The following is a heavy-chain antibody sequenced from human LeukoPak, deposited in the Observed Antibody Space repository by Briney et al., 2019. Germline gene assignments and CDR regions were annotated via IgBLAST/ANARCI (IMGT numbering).Heavy chain of an antibody. V-gene: IGHV4-59*01. Sequence: PSETLSLTCTVSGGSISSYYWRWIRQPPGKGLEWIGYIYYSGSTKYNPSLKSRVSISVDTSKNQFSLKLSSVTAADTAVYYYARGFCSGGSCYSAIFDYWGQGTLVTVSS. CDR2: IYYSGST. CDR3: ARGFCSGGSCYSAIFDY. J-gene: IGHJ4*02. D-gene: IGHD2-15*01. CDR1: GGSISSYY.